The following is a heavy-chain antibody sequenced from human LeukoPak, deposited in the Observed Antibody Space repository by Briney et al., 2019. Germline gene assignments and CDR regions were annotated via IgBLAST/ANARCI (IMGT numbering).Heavy chain of an antibody. CDR2: IIPIFGTA. Sequence: SVKVSCKASGGTFSSYAISWVRQAPGQGLEWMGGIIPIFGTANYAQKFQGRVTITADESTSTAYMELSSLRSEGTAVYYCARAGVGSYGGNYFDYWGQGTLVTVSS. CDR3: ARAGVGSYGGNYFDY. CDR1: GGTFSSYA. D-gene: IGHD4-23*01. J-gene: IGHJ4*02. V-gene: IGHV1-69*01.